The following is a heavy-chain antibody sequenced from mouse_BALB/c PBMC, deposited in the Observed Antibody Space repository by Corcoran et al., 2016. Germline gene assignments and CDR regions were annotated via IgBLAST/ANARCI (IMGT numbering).Heavy chain of an antibody. CDR3: ARRPQVLWDGWFAY. D-gene: IGHD4-1*01. J-gene: IGHJ3*01. V-gene: IGHV9-1*02. CDR1: GYTFTNYG. Sequence: QIQLVQSGPELKKPVETVKISCKASGYTFTNYGMNWVKQAPGKGLKWMGWINTYTGEPTYADDFKGRFAFSLETSASTAYLQINNLKNEDMATYFCARRPQVLWDGWFAYWGQGTLVTVSA. CDR2: INTYTGEP.